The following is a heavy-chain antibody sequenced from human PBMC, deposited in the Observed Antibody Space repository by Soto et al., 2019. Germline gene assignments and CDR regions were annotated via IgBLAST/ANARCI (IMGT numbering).Heavy chain of an antibody. J-gene: IGHJ6*02. Sequence: QMQLVESGGGVVQPGRSLRLSCAASGFTFRSYGIHWVRQAPGKGLEWVALIWFDGSTKYYVDSVKSRFAVSRGNSKNTLYLQMNSLGVEDTAVYYCARDRLVPYGYGMDVWGQGTTVTVSS. CDR3: ARDRLVPYGYGMDV. D-gene: IGHD2-2*01. V-gene: IGHV3-33*01. CDR1: GFTFRSYG. CDR2: IWFDGSTK.